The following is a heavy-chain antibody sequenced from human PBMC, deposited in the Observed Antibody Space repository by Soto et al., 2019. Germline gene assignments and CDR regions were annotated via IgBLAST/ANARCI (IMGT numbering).Heavy chain of an antibody. CDR1: GFTFSSYS. J-gene: IGHJ4*02. D-gene: IGHD2-15*01. CDR3: ARGGWPNIYYFDY. V-gene: IGHV3-21*01. Sequence: PGGSLRLSCAASGFTFSSYSMNWVRQAPGKGLEWVSSISSSSSYIYYADSVKGRFTISRDNAKNSLYLQMNSLRAEDTAVYYCARGGWPNIYYFDYWGQGTLVTVSS. CDR2: ISSSSSYI.